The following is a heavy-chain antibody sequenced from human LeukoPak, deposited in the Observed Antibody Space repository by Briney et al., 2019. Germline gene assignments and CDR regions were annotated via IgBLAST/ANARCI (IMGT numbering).Heavy chain of an antibody. CDR2: ISGSGGST. V-gene: IGHV3-23*01. CDR1: GFTFSSYA. D-gene: IGHD3-10*01. Sequence: GGSLRLSCAASGFTFSSYAMSWVRQAPGKGLEWVSAISGSGGSTYYADSVKGRFTISRDNSKNTLYLQMNSLRAEDTAVYYCARELMVRGIYYYYGMDVWGQGTTVTVSS. J-gene: IGHJ6*02. CDR3: ARELMVRGIYYYYGMDV.